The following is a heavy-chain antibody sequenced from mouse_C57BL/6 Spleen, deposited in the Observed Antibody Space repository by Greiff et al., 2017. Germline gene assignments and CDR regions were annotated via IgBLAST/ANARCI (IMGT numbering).Heavy chain of an antibody. CDR1: GFNINNTY. Sequence: VQLQQSVAELVRPGASVQLSCTASGFNINNTYLHWVKQRPEPGLEWIGKIDPANGNTKYAPKFQGKATITADTSSNTAYMQLSSLTSEDTALYYCARELPWYFDVWGTGTTVTVSS. V-gene: IGHV14-3*01. D-gene: IGHD1-1*01. J-gene: IGHJ1*03. CDR3: ARELPWYFDV. CDR2: IDPANGNT.